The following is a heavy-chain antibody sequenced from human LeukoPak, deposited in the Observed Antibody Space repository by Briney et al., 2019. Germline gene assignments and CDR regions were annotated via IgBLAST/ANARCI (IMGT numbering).Heavy chain of an antibody. V-gene: IGHV3-7*01. Sequence: PGGSLRLSCAASGFTFSDYYMSWIRQAPGKGLEWVANIQQDGSERYYVDSVKGRFTISRDNAKNSLYLQMNSLRAEDTAVYYCAKEYSATTFLDYWGQGTLVTVSS. CDR1: GFTFSDYY. CDR2: IQQDGSER. D-gene: IGHD4-17*01. CDR3: AKEYSATTFLDY. J-gene: IGHJ4*02.